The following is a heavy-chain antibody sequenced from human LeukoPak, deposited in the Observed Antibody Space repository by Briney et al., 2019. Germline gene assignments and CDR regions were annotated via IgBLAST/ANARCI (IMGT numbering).Heavy chain of an antibody. CDR3: ARASGSYDNWFDP. CDR2: ISAYNGNT. CDR1: GGTFSSYA. Sequence: ASVKVSCKASGGTFSSYAISWVRQAPGQGLEWMGWISAYNGNTNYAQKLQGRVTMTTDTSTSTAYMELRSLRSDDTAVYYCARASGSYDNWFDPWGQGTLVTVSS. D-gene: IGHD1-26*01. V-gene: IGHV1-18*01. J-gene: IGHJ5*02.